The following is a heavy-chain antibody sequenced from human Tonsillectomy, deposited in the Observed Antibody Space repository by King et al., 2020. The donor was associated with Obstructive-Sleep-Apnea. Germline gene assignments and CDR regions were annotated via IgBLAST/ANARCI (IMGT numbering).Heavy chain of an antibody. CDR1: AASISNSSYY. V-gene: IGHV4-39*07. CDR3: ARVNPGAECRGGSCDYWSGYFDY. Sequence: QLQESGPGLVKPSETLSLTCSVSAASISNSSYYWGWIRQPPGEGLEWIGTIYHSGSTYYNPSLKSRVTISVDTSKNQFSLKLSSVTAADTAVYYCARVNPGAECRGGSCDYWSGYFDYWGRGTLVTVSS. CDR2: IYHSGST. J-gene: IGHJ4*02. D-gene: IGHD2-15*01.